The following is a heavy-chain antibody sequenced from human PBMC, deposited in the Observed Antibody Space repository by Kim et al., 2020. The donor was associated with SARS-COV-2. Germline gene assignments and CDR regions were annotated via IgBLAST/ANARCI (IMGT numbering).Heavy chain of an antibody. J-gene: IGHJ6*02. CDR3: ARDGPIVGAPYYYYGMDV. CDR2: ISSNGGST. Sequence: GGSLRLSCAASGFTFSSYAMHWVRQAPGKGLEYVSAISSNGGSTYYANSVKGRFTISRDNSKNTLYLQMGSLRAEDMAVYYCARDGPIVGAPYYYYGMDVWGQGTTVTVSS. D-gene: IGHD1-26*01. V-gene: IGHV3-64*01. CDR1: GFTFSSYA.